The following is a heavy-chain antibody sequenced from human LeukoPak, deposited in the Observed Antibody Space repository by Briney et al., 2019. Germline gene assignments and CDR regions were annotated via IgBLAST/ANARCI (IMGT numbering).Heavy chain of an antibody. CDR3: ARVQGNSSGWYYLDY. Sequence: GSLRLSCAASGFTFSSYAMSWIRQPPGMGLEWIGEINHSGSTSYNPSLKSRVTISVDTSKNQFSLKLSSVTAADTAVYYCARVQGNSSGWYYLDYWGQGTLVTVSS. D-gene: IGHD6-19*01. V-gene: IGHV4-34*01. J-gene: IGHJ4*02. CDR2: INHSGST. CDR1: GFTFSSYA.